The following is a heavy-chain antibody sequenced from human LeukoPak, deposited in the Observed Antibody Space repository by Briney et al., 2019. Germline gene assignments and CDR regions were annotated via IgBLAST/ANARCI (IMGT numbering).Heavy chain of an antibody. CDR3: ARDPVSTGLQINSDY. CDR2: IIPILGIA. J-gene: IGHJ4*02. V-gene: IGHV1-69*04. D-gene: IGHD3-16*01. CDR1: GGTFISYA. Sequence: ASVSVSCKGSGGTFISYAISWVGQAPGEGGAWMGRIIPILGIANYAQKFQGRVTITAYKSTSTAYMELSSLSAEDTAVYSCARDPVSTGLQINSDYWGQGTLVTVSS.